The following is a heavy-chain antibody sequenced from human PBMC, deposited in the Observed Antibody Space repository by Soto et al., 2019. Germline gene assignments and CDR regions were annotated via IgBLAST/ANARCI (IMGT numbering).Heavy chain of an antibody. Sequence: PGGSLRLSCAASGFTFSSYSMNWVRQAPGKGLEWVLSISSSSSYIYYADSVKGRFTISRDNAKNSLYLQMNSLRAEDTAVYYCARAYVVVTANDAFDIWGQGTMVTVSS. V-gene: IGHV3-21*01. CDR2: ISSSSSYI. J-gene: IGHJ3*02. D-gene: IGHD2-21*02. CDR3: ARAYVVVTANDAFDI. CDR1: GFTFSSYS.